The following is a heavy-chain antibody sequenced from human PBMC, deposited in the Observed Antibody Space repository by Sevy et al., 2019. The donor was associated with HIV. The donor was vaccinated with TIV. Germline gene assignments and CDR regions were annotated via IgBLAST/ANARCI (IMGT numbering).Heavy chain of an antibody. V-gene: IGHV1-18*04. Sequence: ASVKVSCKASGYTFTSYGISWVRQAPGQGLEWMGWISAYNGNTNYAQKLQGRVTMTTDTSTSTAYMELRSLRSDDTAVYYCAREGYCSSTSYAPDYYGMDVWGQRTTVTVSS. CDR1: GYTFTSYG. CDR2: ISAYNGNT. J-gene: IGHJ6*02. CDR3: AREGYCSSTSYAPDYYGMDV. D-gene: IGHD2-2*01.